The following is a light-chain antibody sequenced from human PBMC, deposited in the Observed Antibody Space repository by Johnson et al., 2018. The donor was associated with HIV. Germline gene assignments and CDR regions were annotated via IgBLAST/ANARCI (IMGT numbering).Light chain of an antibody. CDR1: SSNIGNNY. Sequence: QSVLTQPPSVSAAPGQKVTISCSGSSSNIGNNYVSWYQQLPGTAPKLLIYDNNKRPSGIPDRFSGTSASLAISGLQAEDEADYYCAAWDNSLSTGAVFGTATKVTVL. CDR2: DNN. J-gene: IGLJ1*01. CDR3: AAWDNSLSTGAV. V-gene: IGLV1-51*01.